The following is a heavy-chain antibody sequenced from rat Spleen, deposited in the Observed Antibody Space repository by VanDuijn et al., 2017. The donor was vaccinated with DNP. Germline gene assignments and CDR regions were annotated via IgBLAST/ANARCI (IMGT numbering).Heavy chain of an antibody. V-gene: IGHV5-31*01. CDR3: ATSDSYGFAS. CDR2: ISNTGDST. CDR1: GFIFSNYW. J-gene: IGHJ3*01. Sequence: EVQLVESGGGPVQPGRSLRLSCVASGFIFSNYWMTWIRQAPGKGLEWVASISNTGDSTYYSDSVKGRFSLSRDNAKSTLYLQVNSLRSEDTATYFCATSDSYGFASWGQGTLVTVSS. D-gene: IGHD1-2*01.